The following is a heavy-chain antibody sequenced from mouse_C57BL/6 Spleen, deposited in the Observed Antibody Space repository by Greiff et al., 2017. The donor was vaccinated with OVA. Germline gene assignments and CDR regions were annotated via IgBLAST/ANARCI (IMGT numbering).Heavy chain of an antibody. J-gene: IGHJ4*01. CDR1: GYTFTSYW. V-gene: IGHV1-64*01. CDR2: IHPNSGST. CDR3: ARGGLKDYYAMDY. D-gene: IGHD3-3*01. Sequence: VQLQQSGAELVKPGASVKLSCKASGYTFTSYWMHWVKQRPGQGLEWIGMIHPNSGSTNYNEKFKSKATLTVDKSSSTAYMQLSSLTSEDSAVYYCARGGLKDYYAMDYWGQGTSVTVSS.